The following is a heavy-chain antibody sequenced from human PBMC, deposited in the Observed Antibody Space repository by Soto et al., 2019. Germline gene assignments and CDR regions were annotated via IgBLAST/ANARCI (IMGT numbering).Heavy chain of an antibody. CDR2: IYYSGST. CDR3: ARGPLNYDFWSGYQGWFDP. J-gene: IGHJ5*02. CDR1: GGSISSYY. Sequence: QVQLQESGPGLVKPSETLSLTCTVSGGSISSYYWSWIRQPPGKGLEWIGYIYYSGSTNYNPSLKSRVTISVDTSKIQFSLKLSSVTAADTAVYYCARGPLNYDFWSGYQGWFDPWGQGTLVTVSS. V-gene: IGHV4-59*01. D-gene: IGHD3-3*01.